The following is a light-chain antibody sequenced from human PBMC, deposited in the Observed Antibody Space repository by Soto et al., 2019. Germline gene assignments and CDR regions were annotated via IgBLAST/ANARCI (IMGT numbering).Light chain of an antibody. V-gene: IGKV1-5*03. CDR3: QQYRSSST. J-gene: IGKJ3*01. CDR1: QSIDHC. CDR2: KAY. Sequence: GDRVTITGRPSQSIDHCLAWYQNKPEQAPKLLIHKAYALESEVRASVSAIGSGTQFTITITILQPDDVATYCCQQYRSSSTLGPGTKVDT.